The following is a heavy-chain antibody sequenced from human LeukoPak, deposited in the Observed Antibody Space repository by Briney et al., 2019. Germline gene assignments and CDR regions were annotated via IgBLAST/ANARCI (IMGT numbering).Heavy chain of an antibody. CDR2: RSYSGTT. J-gene: IGHJ5*02. CDR3: ARDSGP. CDR1: GGSLGTYY. V-gene: IGHV4-59*01. Sequence: PSETLSLICTVSGGSLGTYYWSWIRQPPGKGLEWIGFRSYSGTTNYNPSLASRVSTEVDRSKNQFSLKLSSVTAADTAVYYCARDSGPWGQGTLVTVSS.